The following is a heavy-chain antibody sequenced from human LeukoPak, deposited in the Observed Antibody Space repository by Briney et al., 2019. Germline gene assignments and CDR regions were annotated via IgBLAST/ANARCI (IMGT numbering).Heavy chain of an antibody. CDR3: ARSSRWLQLGGDY. Sequence: GRSLRLSCAASGFTFSTYAMHWVRQAPGKGLEWVAVISYDGSNEYYADSVKGRFTISRDNSKNTLHLQMNSLRAEDTAVYYCARSSRWLQLGGDYWGQGTLVTVSS. CDR2: ISYDGSNE. J-gene: IGHJ4*02. D-gene: IGHD5-24*01. CDR1: GFTFSTYA. V-gene: IGHV3-30*11.